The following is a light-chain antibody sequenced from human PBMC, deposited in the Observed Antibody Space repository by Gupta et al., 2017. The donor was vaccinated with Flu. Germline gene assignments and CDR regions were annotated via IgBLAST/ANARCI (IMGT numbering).Light chain of an antibody. CDR3: MQALQTPWT. J-gene: IGKJ1*01. V-gene: IGKV2-28*01. Sequence: DIVMTQSPLSLPVTPGEPASISCRSSQSLLHSNGYNYLDWYLQKPGQSPQLLIYLGSNRASGVPDRFSGSGSGTDFTLKISRVEAEDFGVYYCMQALQTPWTFVQGTKVEIK. CDR1: QSLLHSNGYNY. CDR2: LGS.